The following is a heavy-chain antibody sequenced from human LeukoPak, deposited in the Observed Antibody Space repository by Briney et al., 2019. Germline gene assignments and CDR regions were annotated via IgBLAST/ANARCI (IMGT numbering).Heavy chain of an antibody. D-gene: IGHD3-22*01. CDR2: INQDGSEK. CDR1: GITFSRFW. CDR3: ARDPGQYYYDSSGYYEFDY. Sequence: GGSLRLSCAASGITFSRFWLSWVRQAPGKGLQWVANINQDGSEKHYVDSVKGRFTISRDNAENSLYLQMNSLRAEDTAVYYCARDPGQYYYDSSGYYEFDYWGQGTLVTVSS. J-gene: IGHJ4*02. V-gene: IGHV3-7*03.